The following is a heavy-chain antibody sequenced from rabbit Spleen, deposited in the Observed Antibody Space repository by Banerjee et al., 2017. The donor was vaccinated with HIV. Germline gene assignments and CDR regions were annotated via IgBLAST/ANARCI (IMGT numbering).Heavy chain of an antibody. V-gene: IGHV1S45*01. CDR3: ARGYGYGLNKLDL. CDR1: GFSFSNKAV. Sequence: QERLVESGGGLVKPEGSLKLSCTASGFSFSNKAVMCWVRQAPGKGLEWIACINAVTGKAVYASWAKGRFTFSKTSSTTVTLQMTSLTAADTATYFCARGYGYGLNKLDLWGPGTLVTVS. CDR2: INAVTGKA. D-gene: IGHD6-1*01. J-gene: IGHJ2*01.